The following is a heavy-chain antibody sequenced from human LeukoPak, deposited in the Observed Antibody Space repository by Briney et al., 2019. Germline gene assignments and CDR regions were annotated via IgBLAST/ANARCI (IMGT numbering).Heavy chain of an antibody. J-gene: IGHJ6*02. V-gene: IGHV3-23*01. Sequence: GASLSLSCAASAFTFSSYAMGWVRQAPGKGLEWVSAISGSGASTYHTYCVKGPFTISRDNSKNTLYLQMNSLRAEDTAVYYCAKDRPCYDGSGYYWGVWDVWGQGTTVTVSS. CDR2: ISGSGAST. D-gene: IGHD3-22*01. CDR3: AKDRPCYDGSGYYWGVWDV. CDR1: AFTFSSYA.